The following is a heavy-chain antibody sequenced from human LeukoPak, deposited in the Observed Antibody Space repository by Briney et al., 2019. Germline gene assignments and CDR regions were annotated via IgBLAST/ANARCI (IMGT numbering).Heavy chain of an antibody. Sequence: VSVKVSCKASGYTFTSYYIHWVRQAPGQGLEWMGIINPSGGSTTYAQKFQGRVTMTRDTSTSTVYMELSSLRSEDTAVYYCARDTEDFDYWGQGTLVTVSS. V-gene: IGHV1-46*01. J-gene: IGHJ4*02. CDR1: GYTFTSYY. CDR3: ARDTEDFDY. CDR2: INPSGGST.